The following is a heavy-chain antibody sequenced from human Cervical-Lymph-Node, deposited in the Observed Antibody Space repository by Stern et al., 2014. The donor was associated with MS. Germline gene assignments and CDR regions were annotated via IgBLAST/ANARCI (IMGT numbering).Heavy chain of an antibody. CDR2: IYPGDSET. J-gene: IGHJ4*02. CDR3: GIDY. CDR1: GYKFTNNW. Sequence: VQLVQSGAEVKKTGESLRISCEVSGYKFTNNWIGWVRQMPGKGLEWMGIIYPGDSETLYSPSFQGQVTILVDKSNTTAYLQWSSLYCARRGHGYMGIDYWGQGTPVTVSS. D-gene: IGHD5-24*01. V-gene: IGHV5-51*03.